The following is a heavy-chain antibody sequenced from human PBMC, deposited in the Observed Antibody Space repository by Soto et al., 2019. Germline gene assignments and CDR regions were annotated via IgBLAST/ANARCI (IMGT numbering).Heavy chain of an antibody. Sequence: GESLKISCKTSGYNFAGYWIGWVRQMPWKGLEWLGIIFPGDSDTKYSPSFQGQVIISADKSIRTAYLQWSSLKASDTAIYYCARQSGMDVWGQGTTVTVSS. CDR3: ARQSGMDV. V-gene: IGHV5-51*01. J-gene: IGHJ6*02. CDR2: IFPGDSDT. CDR1: GYNFAGYW. D-gene: IGHD5-12*01.